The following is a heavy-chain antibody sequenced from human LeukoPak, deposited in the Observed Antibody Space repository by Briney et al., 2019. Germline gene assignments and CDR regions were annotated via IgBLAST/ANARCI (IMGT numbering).Heavy chain of an antibody. CDR2: ISSGSSAI. CDR3: ARGHTAVTRHFDF. V-gene: IGHV3-21*01. J-gene: IGHJ4*02. CDR1: GFTFTTYS. Sequence: GGSLRLSCAASGFTFTTYSMTWVRQAPGKGLEWVSIISSGSSAIFSADALKSRFTISRDDAKNLLYLDMNSLRAEDTAVYYCARGHTAVTRHFDFWGQGTLVTVSS. D-gene: IGHD4-17*01.